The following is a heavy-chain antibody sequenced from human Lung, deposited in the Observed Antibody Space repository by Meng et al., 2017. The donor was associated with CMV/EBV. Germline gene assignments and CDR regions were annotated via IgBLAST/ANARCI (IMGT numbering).Heavy chain of an antibody. J-gene: IGHJ4*02. CDR3: ARGKQDAWELLAY. D-gene: IGHD1-26*01. V-gene: IGHV4-4*03. CDR1: GCSISSNIR. CDR2: IDDSGST. Sequence: QVQRQQSGPGLVPPLGPLSLTGGLSGCSISSNIRWTWVRQPPGKGLEWIGDIDDSGSTNYNPSLNSRISISLDKSKNHFSLKVNSVTAADTAVYYCARGKQDAWELLAYWGQGALVTVSS.